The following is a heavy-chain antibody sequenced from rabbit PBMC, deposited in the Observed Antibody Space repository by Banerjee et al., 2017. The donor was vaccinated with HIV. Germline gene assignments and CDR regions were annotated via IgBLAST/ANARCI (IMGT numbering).Heavy chain of an antibody. J-gene: IGHJ6*01. CDR3: AREDVGSDVNGIWDL. V-gene: IGHV1S40*01. D-gene: IGHD4-2*01. CDR2: IDSGGST. CDR1: GSDIINYN. Sequence: QSLEESGGDLVKPGASLTLTCTASGSDIINYNVGWVRQAPGKGLEYIGYIDSGGSTYYASWAKGRFTISKTSSTTVTLQMTSLTVADTATYFCAREDVGSDVNGIWDLWGQGTLVTVS.